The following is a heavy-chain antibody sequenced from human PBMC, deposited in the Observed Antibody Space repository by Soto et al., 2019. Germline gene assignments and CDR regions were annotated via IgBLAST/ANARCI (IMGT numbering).Heavy chain of an antibody. V-gene: IGHV1-18*01. Sequence: QVQLVQSGPEVRKPGASVKVSCEASGYTFTTSGISWVRQVPGQGLEWMGGISTYNGDTNSAQNFQGRVLMTADTSTGTAYMELMSLKSDDTAVYYCARQGSWPYYYYGLDVWGQGTIVTVSS. D-gene: IGHD1-26*01. CDR3: ARQGSWPYYYYGLDV. CDR2: ISTYNGDT. CDR1: GYTFTTSG. J-gene: IGHJ6*02.